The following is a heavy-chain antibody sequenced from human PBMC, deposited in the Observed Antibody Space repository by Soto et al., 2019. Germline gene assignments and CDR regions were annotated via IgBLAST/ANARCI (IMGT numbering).Heavy chain of an antibody. CDR3: ASADSGYLFGIFDY. Sequence: VGSLRLSCAASGFTFSSYWMSWVRQAPGKGLEWVANIKKDGSEKNYVDSVKGRFTISRDNAKNSVYLQMNSLRAEDTAVYYCASADSGYLFGIFDYWGQGTLVTVS. CDR2: IKKDGSEK. D-gene: IGHD3-22*01. V-gene: IGHV3-7*03. J-gene: IGHJ4*02. CDR1: GFTFSSYW.